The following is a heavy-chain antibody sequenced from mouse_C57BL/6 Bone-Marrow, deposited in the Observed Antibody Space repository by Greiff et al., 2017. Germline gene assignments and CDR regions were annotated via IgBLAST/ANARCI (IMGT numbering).Heavy chain of an antibody. V-gene: IGHV1-69*01. J-gene: IGHJ2*01. CDR2: IDPSDSYT. CDR3: AREEILLWSYFDY. Sequence: VQLQQPGAELVMPGATVKLSCKASGYTFTSYWMHWVKQRPGQGLEWIGEIDPSDSYTNYNQKFKGKSTLTVDKSSSTAYMQLSSLTSEDSAVDYCAREEILLWSYFDYWGQGTTLTVSS. CDR1: GYTFTSYW. D-gene: IGHD2-1*01.